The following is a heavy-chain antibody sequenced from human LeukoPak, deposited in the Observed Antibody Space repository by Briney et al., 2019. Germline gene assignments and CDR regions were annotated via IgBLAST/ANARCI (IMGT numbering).Heavy chain of an antibody. CDR2: INHSGST. CDR3: ARGHDLNF. Sequence: SETLSLTCAVYGGSFSGYYWSWIRQPPGKGLEWIGEINHSGSTNYNPSLKSRVTISVDTSKNQFSLELSSVTAADTAVYYCARGHDLNFWGQGTPVTVSS. CDR1: GGSFSGYY. D-gene: IGHD1-1*01. V-gene: IGHV4-34*01. J-gene: IGHJ4*02.